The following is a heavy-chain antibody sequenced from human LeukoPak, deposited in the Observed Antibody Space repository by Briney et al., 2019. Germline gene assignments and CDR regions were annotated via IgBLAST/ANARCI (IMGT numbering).Heavy chain of an antibody. J-gene: IGHJ5*02. Sequence: ASVKVTCKASGYTFTGHYMHWVRQAPGQGLEWMGRINPNSGGTNYAQKFQGRVTMTRDTSISTAYMELSRLRSDDTAVYYCARGGGSRYYDSSGYYYSWFDPWGQGTLVTVSS. CDR2: INPNSGGT. CDR1: GYTFTGHY. D-gene: IGHD3-22*01. V-gene: IGHV1-2*06. CDR3: ARGGGSRYYDSSGYYYSWFDP.